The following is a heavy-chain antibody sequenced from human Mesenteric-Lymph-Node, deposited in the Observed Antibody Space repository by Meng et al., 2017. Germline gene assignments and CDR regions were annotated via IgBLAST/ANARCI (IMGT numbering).Heavy chain of an antibody. J-gene: IGHJ4*02. CDR1: GFTFSSYS. CDR3: ATGYSSSWYHY. CDR2: ISSSSSYI. Sequence: GESLKISCAASGFTFSSYSMNWVRQAPGKGLEWVSSISSSSSYIYYADSVKGRFTISRDNAKNSLYLQMNSLRAEDTAVYYCATGYSSSWYHYWGQGTLVTVSS. D-gene: IGHD6-13*01. V-gene: IGHV3-21*01.